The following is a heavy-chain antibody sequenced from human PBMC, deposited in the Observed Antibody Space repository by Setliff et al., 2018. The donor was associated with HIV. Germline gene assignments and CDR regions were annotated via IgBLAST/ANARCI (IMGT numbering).Heavy chain of an antibody. CDR3: AKDKYSSRRITIFGGSVPLDY. CDR1: GFTISSYW. V-gene: IGHV3-23*01. D-gene: IGHD3-3*01. J-gene: IGHJ4*02. Sequence: PGGSLRLSCAASGFTISSYWMNWVRQAPGKGLEWVSVISGSGGSTYFADSVKGRFTISRDNSNNTLYLQMNSLRAEDTAVYYCAKDKYSSRRITIFGGSVPLDYWGQGTLVTVSS. CDR2: ISGSGGST.